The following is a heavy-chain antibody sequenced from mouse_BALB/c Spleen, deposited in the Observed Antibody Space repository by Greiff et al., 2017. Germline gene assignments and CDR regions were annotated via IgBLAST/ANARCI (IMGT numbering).Heavy chain of an antibody. CDR1: GFTFSSYA. CDR2: ISSGGSYT. V-gene: IGHV5-9-4*01. D-gene: IGHD1-1*01. Sequence: EVQLVESGGGLVKPGGSLKLSCAASGFTFSSYAMSWVRQSPEKRLEWVAEISSGGSYTYYPDTVTGRFTISRDNAKNTLYLEMSSLRSEDTAMYYCARGGYGSSYPWYFDVWGAGTTVTVSS. CDR3: ARGGYGSSYPWYFDV. J-gene: IGHJ1*01.